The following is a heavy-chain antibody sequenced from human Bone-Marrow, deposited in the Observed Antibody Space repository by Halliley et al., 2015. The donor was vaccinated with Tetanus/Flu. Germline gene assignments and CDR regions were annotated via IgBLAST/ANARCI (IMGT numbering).Heavy chain of an antibody. J-gene: IGHJ3*02. CDR2: IFLDGST. V-gene: IGHV4-59*08. D-gene: IGHD1-20*01. CDR3: ARRRYNSNGHYFDI. Sequence: GYIFLDGSTNYTPSLGGRVPISIDTSKGHFSLKLSFVPAADTAVYYCARRRYNSNGHYFDIWGQGTMVTVAS.